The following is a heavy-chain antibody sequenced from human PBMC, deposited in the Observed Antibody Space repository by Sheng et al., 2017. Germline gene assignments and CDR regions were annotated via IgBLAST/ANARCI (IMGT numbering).Heavy chain of an antibody. Sequence: EVQLVESGGGLVQPGESLRLSCAASGFTFSTYVMSWVRQAPGKGLEWVSSISGSGTGTFYADSVKGRFTISRDNSKNTLYLQMNSLRAEDTAVYFCARDSTYFGSGNYYKDWGRG. D-gene: IGHD3-10*01. CDR1: GFTFSTYV. CDR3: ARDSTYFGSGNYYKD. V-gene: IGHV3-23*04. J-gene: IGHJ4*03. CDR2: ISGSGTGT.